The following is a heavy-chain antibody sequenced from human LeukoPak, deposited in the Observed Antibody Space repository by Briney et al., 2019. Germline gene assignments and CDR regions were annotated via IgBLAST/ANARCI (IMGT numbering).Heavy chain of an antibody. J-gene: IGHJ4*02. D-gene: IGHD3-10*01. CDR3: ARSLEVYYRENFDY. V-gene: IGHV5-10-1*01. CDR2: IDPSDSYT. Sequence: GESLKISCKGSGYSFTSYWISWVRQMPGKGLAWMGRIDPSDSYTNYSPSFQGHVTISADKSISTAYLQWSSLKASDTAMYYCARSLEVYYRENFDYWGQGTLVTVSS. CDR1: GYSFTSYW.